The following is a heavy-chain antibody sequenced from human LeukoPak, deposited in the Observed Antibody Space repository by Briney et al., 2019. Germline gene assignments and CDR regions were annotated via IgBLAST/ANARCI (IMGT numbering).Heavy chain of an antibody. D-gene: IGHD7-27*01. Sequence: VASVTVSFTTSGYTFTNYDINWVRQATGQGLEWMGWMSPNNGNTGYAQKFQGRVTMTRGTSINTAYMELSSLRSEDTAVYYCASNPPRTGDFNYWGQGALVTVSS. CDR2: MSPNNGNT. CDR3: ASNPPRTGDFNY. CDR1: GYTFTNYD. V-gene: IGHV1-8*01. J-gene: IGHJ4*02.